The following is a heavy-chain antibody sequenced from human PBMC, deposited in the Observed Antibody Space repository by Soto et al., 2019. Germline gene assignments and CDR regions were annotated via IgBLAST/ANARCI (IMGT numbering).Heavy chain of an antibody. Sequence: QVQLVQSGDEVRKPGSSVKVSCKASGYIFVNYGIAWVRQAPGQGLEWMGWISPYNGNTHYASKVQGRLTMTTDTSTSTAYMGQGSLTSDDTAVYYCAMVDNYVTPTPQDVWGQGTTVTVSS. V-gene: IGHV1-18*01. CDR3: AMVDNYVTPTPQDV. J-gene: IGHJ6*02. CDR1: GYIFVNYG. CDR2: ISPYNGNT. D-gene: IGHD3-16*01.